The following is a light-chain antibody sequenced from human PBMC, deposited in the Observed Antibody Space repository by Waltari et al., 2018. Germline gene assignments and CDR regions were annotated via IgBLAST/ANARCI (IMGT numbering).Light chain of an antibody. Sequence: QSALTQPASVSGSPGQSITISCSGTSSAVGGYTYVSWYQHHPGKAPKVKIYDVSKRPSGVSNRFSGSKSGNTASLTISGLQAEDEADYYCSSYTSSSTSLYVFGTGTKVTVL. CDR1: SSAVGGYTY. CDR2: DVS. V-gene: IGLV2-14*03. J-gene: IGLJ1*01. CDR3: SSYTSSSTSLYV.